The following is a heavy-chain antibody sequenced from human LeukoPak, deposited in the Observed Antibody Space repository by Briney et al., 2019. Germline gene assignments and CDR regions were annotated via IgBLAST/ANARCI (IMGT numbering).Heavy chain of an antibody. CDR1: DGSISSYY. CDR2: IYYSGST. D-gene: IGHD3-22*01. Sequence: PSETLSLTCTVSDGSISSYYWSWVRQPPGKGLEWIGYIYYSGSTRYNPSLKSRVTISLDTSKNQFSLRLSSVTAADTALYYCARVRLWYYDSSGYPDGYFQHWGQGTLVTVSS. CDR3: ARVRLWYYDSSGYPDGYFQH. V-gene: IGHV4-59*01. J-gene: IGHJ1*01.